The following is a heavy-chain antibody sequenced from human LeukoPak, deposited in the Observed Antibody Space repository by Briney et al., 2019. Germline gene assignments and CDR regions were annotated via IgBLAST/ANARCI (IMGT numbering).Heavy chain of an antibody. Sequence: PGGSLRLSCAASGFTVSTTYMSWVRQAPGKGLEWVSLFYVDGRTYYAYSGRVRFTISRANSKNTLYLQWNSLRAEDTAVYYCARRGDGGRSFDYWGQGTLVTVSS. J-gene: IGHJ4*02. V-gene: IGHV3-53*01. CDR3: ARRGDGGRSFDY. D-gene: IGHD4-23*01. CDR1: GFTVSTTY. CDR2: FYVDGRT.